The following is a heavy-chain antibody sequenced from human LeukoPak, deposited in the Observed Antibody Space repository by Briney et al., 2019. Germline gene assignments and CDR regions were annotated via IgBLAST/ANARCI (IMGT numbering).Heavy chain of an antibody. CDR2: INPSGGTT. CDR3: AREPRPVGATSLGYYFDY. Sequence: GASVKVSCEASGYTFTSYYIHWVRQAPGQGLEWMGIINPSGGTTVYAQNFQGRVIMTRDTSTSTVHMDLSSLRSEDAAVYYCAREPRPVGATSLGYYFDYWGQGTLVTVSS. D-gene: IGHD1-26*01. CDR1: GYTFTSYY. J-gene: IGHJ4*02. V-gene: IGHV1-46*01.